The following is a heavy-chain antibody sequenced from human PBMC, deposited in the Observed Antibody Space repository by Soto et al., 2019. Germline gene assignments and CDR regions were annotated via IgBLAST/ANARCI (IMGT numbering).Heavy chain of an antibody. Sequence: PSETLSLTCTVSGGSISSYYWSWIRQPPGKGLEWIGYIYYSGSTNYNPSLKSRVTISVDTSKNQFSLKLSSVTAADTAVYYCAREGSSYYGSGSYGGYYYYYMDVWGKGTTVTVSS. CDR3: AREGSSYYGSGSYGGYYYYYMDV. CDR1: GGSISSYY. D-gene: IGHD3-10*01. CDR2: IYYSGST. J-gene: IGHJ6*03. V-gene: IGHV4-59*01.